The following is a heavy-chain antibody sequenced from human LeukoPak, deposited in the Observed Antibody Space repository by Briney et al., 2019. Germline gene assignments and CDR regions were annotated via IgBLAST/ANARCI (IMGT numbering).Heavy chain of an antibody. CDR2: INPNSGGT. J-gene: IGHJ5*02. D-gene: IGHD3-16*01. Sequence: RASVKVSCKASGYTFTGYYMHWVRQAPGQGLEWMGWINPNSGGTNYAQKFQGRVTMTRDTSISTAYMELSRLRSDDTAVYYCARDWGGGLFRWFDPWGQGTLVTVSS. CDR1: GYTFTGYY. CDR3: ARDWGGGLFRWFDP. V-gene: IGHV1-2*02.